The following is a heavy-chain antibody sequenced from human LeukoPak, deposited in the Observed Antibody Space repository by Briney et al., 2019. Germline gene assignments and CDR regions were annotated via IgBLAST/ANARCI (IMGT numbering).Heavy chain of an antibody. D-gene: IGHD2-2*01. V-gene: IGHV1-18*01. CDR1: GYIYTNYG. CDR2: ISAYNGNT. CDR3: ARNLEIVVGTVGSRHYGQDV. J-gene: IGHJ6*02. Sequence: ASVKVSCKASGYIYTNYGISWVRQAPGQGLEWMGWISAYNGNTNYVQKFQGRVTMTTDTSTTTAYMELRSLRSDDTAVYYCARNLEIVVGTVGSRHYGQDVWGQGTTVTVSS.